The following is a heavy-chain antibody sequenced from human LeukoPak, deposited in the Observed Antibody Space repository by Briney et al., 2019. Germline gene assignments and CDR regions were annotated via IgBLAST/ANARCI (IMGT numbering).Heavy chain of an antibody. Sequence: SETLSLTCAVSGGSISSGGYSWSWIRQPPGKGLEWIGYIYHSGSTYYNPSLKSRVTISVDTSKNQFSLKLSSVTAADTAVYYCARYVDCSSTSCYEKGPFDYWGQGTLVTVSS. CDR2: IYHSGST. CDR3: ARYVDCSSTSCYEKGPFDY. D-gene: IGHD2-2*01. J-gene: IGHJ4*02. CDR1: GGSISSGGYS. V-gene: IGHV4-30-2*02.